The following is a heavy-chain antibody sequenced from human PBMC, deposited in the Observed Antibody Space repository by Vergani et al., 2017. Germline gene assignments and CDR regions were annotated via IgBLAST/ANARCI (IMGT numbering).Heavy chain of an antibody. CDR2: IYYSGST. V-gene: IGHV4-38-2*01. D-gene: IGHD3/OR15-3a*01. J-gene: IGHJ2*01. CDR1: GFTFSDYY. CDR3: ARATGDLWTGYWYFDL. Sequence: QVQLVESGGGLVKPGGSLRLSCAASGFTFSDYYMSWIRQPPGKGLEWIGSIYYSGSTYYNPSLKSRVTISVDTSKNQFSLKLSSVTAADTAVYYCARATGDLWTGYWYFDLWGRGTLVTVSS.